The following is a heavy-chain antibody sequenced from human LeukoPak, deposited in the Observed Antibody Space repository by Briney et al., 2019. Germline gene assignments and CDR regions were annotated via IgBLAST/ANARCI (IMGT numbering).Heavy chain of an antibody. CDR3: ANLVDIVVVPAAIYDY. V-gene: IGHV3-30*02. CDR2: IQYDGSNK. D-gene: IGHD2-2*01. CDR1: GFTFSSYG. Sequence: GGSLRLSCAASGFTFSSYGMHWVRQAPGKGLEWVAFIQYDGSNKYYADSVKGRFTISRDNSKNTLYLQMNSLRAEDTAVYYCANLVDIVVVPAAIYDYWGQGTLVTVSS. J-gene: IGHJ4*02.